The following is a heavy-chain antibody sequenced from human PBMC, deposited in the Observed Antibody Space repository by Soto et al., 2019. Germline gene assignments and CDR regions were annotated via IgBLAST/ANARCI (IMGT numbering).Heavy chain of an antibody. J-gene: IGHJ5*02. CDR2: IYYSGST. Sequence: SETLSLTCTVSGGSISSGGYYWSWIRQHPGKGLEWIGYIYYSGSTYYNPSLKSRVTISVDTSKNQFSLKLSSVTAADTAVYYCARDREAMGTGTWFDPWGQGTLVTVSS. CDR1: GGSISSGGYY. V-gene: IGHV4-31*03. D-gene: IGHD5-18*01. CDR3: ARDREAMGTGTWFDP.